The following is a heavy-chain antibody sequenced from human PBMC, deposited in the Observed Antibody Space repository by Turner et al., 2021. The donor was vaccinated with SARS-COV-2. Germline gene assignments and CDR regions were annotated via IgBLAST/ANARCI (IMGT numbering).Heavy chain of an antibody. D-gene: IGHD6-13*01. CDR1: GFTVSSNY. CDR2: IYSGGST. V-gene: IGHV3-66*01. J-gene: IGHJ5*02. CDR3: AREAAAGNFHGWFDP. Sequence: EVQLVESGGGLVQPGGSLRLSCAASGFTVSSNYMSWVRQATGKGLEWVSVIYSGGSTYYADSVKGRFTISRDNSKNTLYLQMNSLRVEDTAVYSCAREAAAGNFHGWFDPWGQGTLVTVSS.